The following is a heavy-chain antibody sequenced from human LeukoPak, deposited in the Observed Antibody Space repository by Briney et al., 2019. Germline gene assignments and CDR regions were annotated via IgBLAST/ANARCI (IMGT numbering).Heavy chain of an antibody. Sequence: RGSLRLSCAASGFTFSNYAMSWVRQAPGKGLEWVSAISGSGGSTEYADSVKGRFTISRDRSKNTLYLQMKSLRAEDTAVYYCAKPQYSSSWTDAFDIWGRGTVVTVSS. CDR3: AKPQYSSSWTDAFDI. J-gene: IGHJ3*02. CDR2: ISGSGGST. CDR1: GFTFSNYA. V-gene: IGHV3-23*01. D-gene: IGHD6-13*01.